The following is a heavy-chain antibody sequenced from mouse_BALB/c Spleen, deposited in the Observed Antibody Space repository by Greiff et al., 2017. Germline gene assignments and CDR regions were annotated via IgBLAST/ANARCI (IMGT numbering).Heavy chain of an antibody. Sequence: EVKLMESGPGLVKPSQSLSLTCSVTGYSITSGYYWNWIRQFPGNKLEWMGYISYDGSNNYNPSLKNRISITRDTSKNQFFLKLNSVTTEDTATYYCAREGLRRHYYAMDYWGQGTSVTVSS. CDR2: ISYDGSN. J-gene: IGHJ4*01. CDR1: GYSITSGYY. D-gene: IGHD2-4*01. CDR3: AREGLRRHYYAMDY. V-gene: IGHV3-6*02.